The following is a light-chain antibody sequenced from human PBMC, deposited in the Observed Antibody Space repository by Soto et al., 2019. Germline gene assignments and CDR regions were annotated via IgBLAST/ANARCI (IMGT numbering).Light chain of an antibody. CDR3: QQVNSYPQT. J-gene: IGKJ5*01. Sequence: DIQMTQSPSSVTASVGDSVTIPCRASQGISSWLAWYQQKPGKAPKLLIYAASSLQSGVPARFSGSRSGTDFTLTISSLQPEDFATYYCQQVNSYPQTFGQGTRLEIK. CDR1: QGISSW. CDR2: AAS. V-gene: IGKV1-12*01.